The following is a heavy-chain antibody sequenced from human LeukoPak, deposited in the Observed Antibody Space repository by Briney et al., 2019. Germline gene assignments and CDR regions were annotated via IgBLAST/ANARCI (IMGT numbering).Heavy chain of an antibody. V-gene: IGHV1-8*02. Sequence: ASVKVSCKASGYTFTGYYMHWVRQATGQGLEWMGWMNPNSGNTGYAQKFQGRVTMTRNTSISTAYMELSSLRSEDTAVYYCARGGDTDFDYWGRGTLVTVSS. CDR2: MNPNSGNT. D-gene: IGHD2-21*01. J-gene: IGHJ4*02. CDR3: ARGGDTDFDY. CDR1: GYTFTGYY.